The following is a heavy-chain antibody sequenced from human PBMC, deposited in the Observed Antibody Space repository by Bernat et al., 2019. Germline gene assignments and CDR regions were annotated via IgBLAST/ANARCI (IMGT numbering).Heavy chain of an antibody. D-gene: IGHD3-9*01. CDR3: ARVSLDWRYNWFDP. CDR1: GASISNFY. J-gene: IGHJ5*02. CDR2: VSYTGNT. V-gene: IGHV4-59*01. Sequence: QVQLQESGPGLVKPSETLSLTCSVSGASISNFYWSWIRQPPGKGLEWIGHVSYTGNTNHNPTLKSRVTLSVDASKNQFSLRLSSVTAADTAVYYCARVSLDWRYNWFDPCGQGTLVTVSS.